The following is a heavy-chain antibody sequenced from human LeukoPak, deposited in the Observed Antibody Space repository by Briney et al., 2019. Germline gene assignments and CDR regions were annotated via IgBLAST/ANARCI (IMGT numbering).Heavy chain of an antibody. J-gene: IGHJ4*02. CDR1: GYTFTSHH. D-gene: IGHD6-19*01. Sequence: ASVKVSCKASGYTFTSHHMYWVRQAPGQGLEWMGLINPTGGSINYAQRFQGRVTMTRDTSTSTVFVELNSLRSDDTAVYYCARGPPLYSSGWELDYWGQGALVTVSS. CDR3: ARGPPLYSSGWELDY. CDR2: INPTGGSI. V-gene: IGHV1-46*01.